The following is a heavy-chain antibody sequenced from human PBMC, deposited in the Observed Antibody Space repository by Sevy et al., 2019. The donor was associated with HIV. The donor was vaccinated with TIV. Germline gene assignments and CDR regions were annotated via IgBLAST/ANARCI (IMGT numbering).Heavy chain of an antibody. Sequence: SETLSLTCGVYGGSFSGYYWSWIRQPPGKGLEWIGEINHSGSTNYNPSLKSRVTISVDTSKNQFSLKLSSVTAADTAVYYCARGAYSSSWQRDWYFDLWGRGTLVTVSS. CDR2: INHSGST. J-gene: IGHJ2*01. CDR3: ARGAYSSSWQRDWYFDL. V-gene: IGHV4-34*01. D-gene: IGHD6-13*01. CDR1: GGSFSGYY.